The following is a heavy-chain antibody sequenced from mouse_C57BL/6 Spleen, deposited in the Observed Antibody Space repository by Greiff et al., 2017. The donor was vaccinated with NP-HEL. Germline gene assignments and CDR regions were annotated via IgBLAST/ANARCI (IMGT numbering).Heavy chain of an antibody. CDR3: ARGEGREAWFAY. V-gene: IGHV14-3*01. CDR1: GFNIKNTY. CDR2: IDPANGNT. J-gene: IGHJ3*01. Sequence: EVQRVESVAELVRPGASVKLSCTASGFNIKNTYMHWVKQRPEQGLEWIGRIDPANGNTKYAPKFQGKATITADTSSNTAYLQLSSLTSEDTAIYYCARGEGREAWFAYWGQGTLVTVSA. D-gene: IGHD3-1*01.